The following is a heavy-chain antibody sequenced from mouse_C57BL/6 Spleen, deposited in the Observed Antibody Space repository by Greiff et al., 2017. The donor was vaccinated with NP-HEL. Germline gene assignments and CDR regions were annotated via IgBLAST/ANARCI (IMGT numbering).Heavy chain of an antibody. CDR3: ARSSTTELWYFDV. CDR2: IDPSDSYT. J-gene: IGHJ1*03. CDR1: GYTFTSYW. Sequence: QVQLQQPGAELVMPGASVKLSCKASGYTFTSYWMHWVKQRPGQGLEWIGEIDPSDSYTNYNQKFKGKSTLTVDKSSSTAYMQLSSLTSEDSAVYYCARSSTTELWYFDVWGTGTTVTVSS. D-gene: IGHD1-1*01. V-gene: IGHV1-69*01.